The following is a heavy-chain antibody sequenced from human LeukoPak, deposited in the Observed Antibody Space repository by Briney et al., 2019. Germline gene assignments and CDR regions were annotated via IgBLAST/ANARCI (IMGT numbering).Heavy chain of an antibody. J-gene: IGHJ4*02. V-gene: IGHV3-48*04. CDR3: ATKVAGTSHFSY. CDR2: ISSSGSST. CDR1: EFTFSHYW. D-gene: IGHD6-19*01. Sequence: GGSLRLSCAASEFTFSHYWMHWVRQAPGKGLEWVSYISSSGSSTFYADSVKGRFTISRDNAKNSLYLQMHSLSAEDTAVYYCATKVAGTSHFSYWGQGTRVTVSS.